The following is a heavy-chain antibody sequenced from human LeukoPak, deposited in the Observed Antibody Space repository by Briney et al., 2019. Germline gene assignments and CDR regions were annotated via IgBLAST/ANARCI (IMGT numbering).Heavy chain of an antibody. CDR1: GGSFSGYY. Sequence: SETLSLTCAVSGGSFSGYYWSWIRQPPGKGLEWIGDIYYSGYTNYNPSLKSRVTISVDTPKNQFSLKLSSVTAADTVVYYCARGLHCSITSSYSTPTDYWDQGTLVTVSS. J-gene: IGHJ4*02. CDR3: ARGLHCSITSSYSTPTDY. D-gene: IGHD2-2*01. V-gene: IGHV4-59*12. CDR2: IYYSGYT.